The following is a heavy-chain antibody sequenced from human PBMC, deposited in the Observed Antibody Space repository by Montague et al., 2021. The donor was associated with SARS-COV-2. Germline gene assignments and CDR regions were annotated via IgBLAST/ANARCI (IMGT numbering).Heavy chain of an antibody. CDR2: INHSGST. Sequence: SETLSLTCAVSGGSISGYYWSWIRQPPGKGLQWIGDINHSGSTNYNPSLKSRVTISVDTSKNQFSLKLSSVTAADTAVYYCARGQNFDWYLSLYYGMDVWGQGTTVTVSS. J-gene: IGHJ6*01. CDR1: GGSISGYY. V-gene: IGHV4-34*01. CDR3: ARGQNFDWYLSLYYGMDV. D-gene: IGHD3-9*01.